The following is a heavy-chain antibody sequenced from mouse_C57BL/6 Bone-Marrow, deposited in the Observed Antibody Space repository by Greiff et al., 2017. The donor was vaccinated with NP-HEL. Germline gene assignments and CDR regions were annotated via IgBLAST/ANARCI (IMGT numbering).Heavy chain of an antibody. V-gene: IGHV7-3*01. CDR3: ARYATMVTTWYFDV. Sequence: EVKLMESGGGLVQPGGSLSLSCAASGFTFTDYYMSWVRQPPGKALEWLGFIRNKANGYTTEYSASVKGRFTISRDNSQSILYLQMNALRAEDSATYYCARYATMVTTWYFDVWGTGTTVTVSS. J-gene: IGHJ1*03. D-gene: IGHD2-2*01. CDR1: GFTFTDYY. CDR2: IRNKANGYTT.